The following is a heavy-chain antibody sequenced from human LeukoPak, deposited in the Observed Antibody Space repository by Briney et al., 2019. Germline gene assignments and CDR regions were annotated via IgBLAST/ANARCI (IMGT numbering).Heavy chain of an antibody. CDR3: ARRGNGYSSSSPGPHWFDP. J-gene: IGHJ5*02. Sequence: SETLSLTCTVSGGSISSSSYYWGWIRQPPGKGLEWIGSIYYSGSTYYNPSLKSRVTISVDTSKNQFSLKLSSVTAADTAVYYCARRGNGYSSSSPGPHWFDPWGQGTLVTVSS. CDR2: IYYSGST. V-gene: IGHV4-39*01. D-gene: IGHD6-13*01. CDR1: GGSISSSSYY.